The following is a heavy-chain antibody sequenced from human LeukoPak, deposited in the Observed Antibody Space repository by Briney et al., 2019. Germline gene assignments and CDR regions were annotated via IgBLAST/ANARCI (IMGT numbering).Heavy chain of an antibody. Sequence: ASVKVSCKASGYTFTSYGISWVRQAPGQGLEWMGWISAYNGNTNYAQKLQGRVTMTTDTSTSIAYMELRSLRSDDTAVYYCAREGPNYYDSSGYPPEYFQHWGQGTLVTVSS. CDR1: GYTFTSYG. D-gene: IGHD3-22*01. J-gene: IGHJ1*01. CDR3: AREGPNYYDSSGYPPEYFQH. CDR2: ISAYNGNT. V-gene: IGHV1-18*01.